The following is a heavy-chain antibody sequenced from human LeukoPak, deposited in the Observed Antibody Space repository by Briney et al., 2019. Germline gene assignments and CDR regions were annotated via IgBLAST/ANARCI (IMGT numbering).Heavy chain of an antibody. J-gene: IGHJ1*01. CDR2: IYYSGST. V-gene: IGHV4-59*01. D-gene: IGHD3-3*01. Sequence: SETLSLTCTVSGGSISSYYWSWIRQPPGKGLEWIGYIYYSGSTNYNPSLKSRVTISVDTSKNQFSLKLSSVTAADTAVYYCARAYYDFWYFQHWGQGTLVTVS. CDR1: GGSISSYY. CDR3: ARAYYDFWYFQH.